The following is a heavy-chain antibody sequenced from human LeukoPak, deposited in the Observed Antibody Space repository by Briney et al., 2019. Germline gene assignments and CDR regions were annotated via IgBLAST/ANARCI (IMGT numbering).Heavy chain of an antibody. CDR2: INHSGST. D-gene: IGHD2-15*01. J-gene: IGHJ5*02. Sequence: SETLSLTCAVYDGSFSSYYWTWIRQSPGKGLEWIGEINHSGSTNFNPSLRSRVTISLDTSKNQFSLRLSSVTAADTAVYYCAREYRSDVSCHDNWFDPWGQGTLVIVSS. V-gene: IGHV4-34*01. CDR1: DGSFSSYY. CDR3: AREYRSDVSCHDNWFDP.